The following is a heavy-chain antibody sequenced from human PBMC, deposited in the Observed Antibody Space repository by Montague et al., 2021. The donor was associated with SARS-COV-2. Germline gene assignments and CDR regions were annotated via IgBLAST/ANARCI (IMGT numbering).Heavy chain of an antibody. CDR3: AKSAYSSSWYSDY. D-gene: IGHD6-13*01. CDR2: IWYDGSNE. Sequence: SLRLSCAASGFTFSSFAMHWVRQAPGKGLEWVAVIWYDGSNEYYADSVKGRFTISRDNSKNMVYLQINGLRLEDTAVYYCAKSAYSSSWYSDYWGQGTPVTVSS. CDR1: GFTFSSFA. V-gene: IGHV3-30-3*02. J-gene: IGHJ4*02.